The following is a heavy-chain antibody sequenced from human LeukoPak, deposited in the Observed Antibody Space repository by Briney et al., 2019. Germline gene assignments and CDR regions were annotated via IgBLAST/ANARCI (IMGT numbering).Heavy chain of an antibody. Sequence: GRSLRLSCAASGFTFSSYGMHWVRQAPGKGLEWVAVISYDGSNKYYADSVKGRFTISRDSSTNTLYLQMISLRAEDTAVYYCAKGHSSGWYLDSWGQGTLVTVSS. CDR1: GFTFSSYG. D-gene: IGHD6-19*01. CDR2: ISYDGSNK. J-gene: IGHJ4*02. V-gene: IGHV3-30*18. CDR3: AKGHSSGWYLDS.